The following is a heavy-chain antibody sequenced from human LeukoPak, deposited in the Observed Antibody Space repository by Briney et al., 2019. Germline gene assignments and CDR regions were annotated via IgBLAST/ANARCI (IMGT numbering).Heavy chain of an antibody. V-gene: IGHV3-33*01. Sequence: RGGSLRLSRAASGFTFSSYVMHCVPQAPHKGLEWVSDIWYEGSNKYYADSVKSRFTISRDNSKNTLYLHMNSLRAEDTAVYYCARDLFPRTTVTTFWFDPWGQGALVTVSS. CDR2: IWYEGSNK. CDR3: ARDLFPRTTVTTFWFDP. CDR1: GFTFSSYV. D-gene: IGHD4-11*01. J-gene: IGHJ5*02.